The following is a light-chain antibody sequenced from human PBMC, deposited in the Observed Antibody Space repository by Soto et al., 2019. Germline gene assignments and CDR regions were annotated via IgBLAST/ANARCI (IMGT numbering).Light chain of an antibody. J-gene: IGLJ1*01. CDR2: EVS. Sequence: QSALTQPASVSGSLGQSITISCTGTSSDVGGYNYVSWYQHHPGKAPKVMIYEVSNRPSGVSNRFSGSKSGNTASLTTSGLQAEDEADYYCSSYTNTITFYVFGTGTKVTVL. CDR3: SSYTNTITFYV. V-gene: IGLV2-14*01. CDR1: SSDVGGYNY.